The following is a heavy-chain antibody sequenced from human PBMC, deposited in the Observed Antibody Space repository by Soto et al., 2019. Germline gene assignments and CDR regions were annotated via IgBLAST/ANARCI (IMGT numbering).Heavy chain of an antibody. Sequence: GASVKVSCKASGYTFSTYALHWVRQAPGQGIEWMGWINGGNGHTRYSQKFKDRVTISRDTPASTAYMELSGLRSEDTAVYYCARGKGMKESYYYYGMDVCGQGTTVTVSS. CDR1: GYTFSTYA. J-gene: IGHJ6*02. V-gene: IGHV1-3*01. CDR3: ARGKGMKESYYYYGMDV. CDR2: INGGNGHT.